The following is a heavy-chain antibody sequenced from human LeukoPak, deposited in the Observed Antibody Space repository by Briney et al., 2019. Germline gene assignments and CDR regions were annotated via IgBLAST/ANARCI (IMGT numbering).Heavy chain of an antibody. V-gene: IGHV6-1*01. CDR3: ARGRNSGFDY. CDR1: GVSQSGIIAVA. D-gene: IGHD2/OR15-2a*01. CDR2: RYYRSKWNN. J-gene: IGHJ4*02. Sequence: SQTLSLTCAISGVSQSGIIAVAWNWLRQSPSRGLECLGRRYYRSKWNNDYAVSVKSRITINPDTSKNQFSLHLNSVTPEDTAEYYCARGRNSGFDYWGQGTLVTVSS.